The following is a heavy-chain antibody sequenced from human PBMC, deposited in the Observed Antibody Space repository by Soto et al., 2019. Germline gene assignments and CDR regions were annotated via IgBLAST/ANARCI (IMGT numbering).Heavy chain of an antibody. V-gene: IGHV1-69*04. CDR1: GGTFSSYT. D-gene: IGHD6-25*01. CDR2: IIPILGIA. Sequence: SVKVSCKASGGTFSSYTISWVRQAPGQGLEWMGRIIPILGIANYAQKFQGRVTITADKSTCTAYMELSSLRSEDTAVYYCARDAALATGIAANWGQGTLVTAPQ. CDR3: ARDAALATGIAAN. J-gene: IGHJ4*02.